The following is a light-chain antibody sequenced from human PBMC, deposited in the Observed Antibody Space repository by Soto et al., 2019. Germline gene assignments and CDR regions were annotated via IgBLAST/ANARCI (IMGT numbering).Light chain of an antibody. Sequence: AIQMTQSPSSLSASVGDRVTITCRASQGIKNDLGWYQQKPGKAPKLLIYDASILESGVPSRFSGSGSGTEFTLTISSLQPEDVATYYCQKYNSAPLTFGGGTKVDIK. CDR2: DAS. J-gene: IGKJ4*01. V-gene: IGKV1-13*02. CDR1: QGIKND. CDR3: QKYNSAPLT.